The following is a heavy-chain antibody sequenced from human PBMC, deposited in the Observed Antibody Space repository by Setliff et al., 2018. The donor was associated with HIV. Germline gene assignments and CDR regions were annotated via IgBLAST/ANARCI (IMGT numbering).Heavy chain of an antibody. CDR1: GYTFTSFG. Sequence: ASVKVSCKASGYTFTSFGISWVRQAPGQGLEWMGRISAYNGNTDHAQRLQGRVTMTTDTSTRTAYMELGSLRSDDTAVYYCARAAVAGPWRKLDYWGQGTLVTSPQ. V-gene: IGHV1-18*01. D-gene: IGHD6-19*01. CDR3: ARAAVAGPWRKLDY. CDR2: ISAYNGNT. J-gene: IGHJ4*02.